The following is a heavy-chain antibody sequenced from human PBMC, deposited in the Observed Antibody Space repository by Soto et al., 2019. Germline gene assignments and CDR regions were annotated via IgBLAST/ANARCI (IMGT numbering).Heavy chain of an antibody. J-gene: IGHJ4*02. Sequence: GGSLRLSCAASGFTFSSYGMHWVRQAPGKGLEWVAVISYDGSNKYYADSVKGRFTISRDNSKNTLYLQMNSLRAEDTAVYYCAKDFLDGYNMGGDYWGQGTLVTVSS. V-gene: IGHV3-30*18. D-gene: IGHD5-12*01. CDR1: GFTFSSYG. CDR2: ISYDGSNK. CDR3: AKDFLDGYNMGGDY.